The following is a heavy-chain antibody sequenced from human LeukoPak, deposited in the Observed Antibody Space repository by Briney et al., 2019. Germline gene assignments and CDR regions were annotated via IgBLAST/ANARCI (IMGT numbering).Heavy chain of an antibody. D-gene: IGHD2-8*01. V-gene: IGHV4-34*01. CDR1: GGSFSGYY. J-gene: IGHJ5*02. CDR3: ARRRNNGPFDP. CDR2: INHSGST. Sequence: SETLSLTCAVYGGSFSGYYWSWIRQPPGKGLEWIGEINHSGSTNYNPSLKSRVTISVDTSKNQFSLKLSSVTAADTAVYYCARRRNNGPFDPWGQGTLVTVSS.